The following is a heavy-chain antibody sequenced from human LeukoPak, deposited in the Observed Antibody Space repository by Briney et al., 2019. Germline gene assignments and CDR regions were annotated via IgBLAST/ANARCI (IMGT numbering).Heavy chain of an antibody. V-gene: IGHV4-38-2*02. CDR3: ARDSEWLSL. CDR1: GYSISSGYY. D-gene: IGHD3-3*01. J-gene: IGHJ6*04. Sequence: SETLSLTCAVSGYSISSGYYWGWIRQPPGKGLEWIGSIYHSGSTYYNPSLKSRVTISVDTSKNQFSLKLSSVTAADTAVYYCARDSEWLSLWGKGITVTVSS. CDR2: IYHSGST.